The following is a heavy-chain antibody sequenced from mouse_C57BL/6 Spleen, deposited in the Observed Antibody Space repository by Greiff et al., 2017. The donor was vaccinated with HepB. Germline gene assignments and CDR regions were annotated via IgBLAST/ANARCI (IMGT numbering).Heavy chain of an antibody. CDR1: GYTFTSYW. D-gene: IGHD4-1*01. Sequence: QVQLQQPGTELVKPGASVKLSCKASGYTFTSYWMHWVKQRPGQGLEWIGNINPSNGGTNYNEKLKSKATLTVDKSTSTAYMQLRSLTSENTAVYYCTRRELTGPFAYWGQGTLVTVSA. CDR3: TRRELTGPFAY. CDR2: INPSNGGT. J-gene: IGHJ3*01. V-gene: IGHV1-53*01.